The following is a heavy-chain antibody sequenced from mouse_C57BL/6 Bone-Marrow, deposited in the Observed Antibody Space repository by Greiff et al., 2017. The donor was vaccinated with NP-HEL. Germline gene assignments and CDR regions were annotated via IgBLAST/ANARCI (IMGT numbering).Heavy chain of an antibody. J-gene: IGHJ1*03. CDR1: GYTFTSYG. V-gene: IGHV1-81*01. Sequence: QVQLQQSGAELARPGASVKLSCKASGYTFTSYGISWVKQRTGQGLEWIGEIYPRSGNPYYNEKFKGKATLTADKSSSTAYMELRSLTSEDSAVYFCAKDGGNYYWYFDVWGTGTTVTVSS. CDR2: IYPRSGNP. D-gene: IGHD1-1*02. CDR3: AKDGGNYYWYFDV.